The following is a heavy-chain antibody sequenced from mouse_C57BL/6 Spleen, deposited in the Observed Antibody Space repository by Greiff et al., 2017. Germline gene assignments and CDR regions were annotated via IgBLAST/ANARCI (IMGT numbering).Heavy chain of an antibody. D-gene: IGHD3-1*01. CDR2: IYPGDGDT. CDR3: ARAARATDYYAMDY. CDR1: GYAFSSSW. Sequence: QVQLQQSGPELVKPGASVKISCKASGYAFSSSWMNWVKQRPGKGLEWIGRIYPGDGDTNYKGKVKGKATLTAYKSSRTAYMQLSSLTSEDSAIYFCARAARATDYYAMDYWGQGTSVTVSS. J-gene: IGHJ4*01. V-gene: IGHV1-82*01.